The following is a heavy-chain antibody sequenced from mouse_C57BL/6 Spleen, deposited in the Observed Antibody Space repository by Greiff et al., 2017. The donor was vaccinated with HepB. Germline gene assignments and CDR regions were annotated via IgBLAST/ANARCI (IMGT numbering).Heavy chain of an antibody. CDR1: GYTFTSYT. J-gene: IGHJ3*01. CDR2: INPSSGST. CDR3: AIEGSAWFAD. Sequence: VQLQQSGAELVRPGASVKMSCKASGYTFTSYTMHWVKQRPGQGLEWIGYINPSSGSTKYNQKVKDKATLTADKSSSTAYMQLSSLTSEDSAVYSCAIEGSAWFADWGQGTPVTVSA. V-gene: IGHV1-4*01. D-gene: IGHD1-1*02.